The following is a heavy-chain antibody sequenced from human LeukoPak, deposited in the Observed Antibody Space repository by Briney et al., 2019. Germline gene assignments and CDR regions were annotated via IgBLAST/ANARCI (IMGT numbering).Heavy chain of an antibody. CDR1: GGSISSSSYY. D-gene: IGHD3-16*02. CDR2: IYYSGNT. Sequence: PSETLSLTCTVSGGSISSSSYYWGWIRQPPGKGLEWIGSIYYSGNTYYNPSLKSRVTISVDTSKNQFSLKLSSVTAADTAVYYCARQEGGYVWGSYRWYYFDYWGQGTLVTVSS. CDR3: ARQEGGYVWGSYRWYYFDY. V-gene: IGHV4-39*01. J-gene: IGHJ4*02.